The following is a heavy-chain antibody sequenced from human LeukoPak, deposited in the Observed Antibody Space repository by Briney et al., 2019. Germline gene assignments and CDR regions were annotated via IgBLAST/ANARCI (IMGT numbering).Heavy chain of an antibody. CDR3: TRDPRHKYGNFDN. J-gene: IGHJ4*02. CDR1: GGTFSSYA. D-gene: IGHD6-6*01. Sequence: ASVKVSCKASGGTFSSYAISWVRQAPGQGLEWMGGIIPIFGTANYAQKFQGRVTITADESTSTAYMELSSLRSEETAVYYCTRDPRHKYGNFDNWGQGTLVTVSS. V-gene: IGHV1-69*13. CDR2: IIPIFGTA.